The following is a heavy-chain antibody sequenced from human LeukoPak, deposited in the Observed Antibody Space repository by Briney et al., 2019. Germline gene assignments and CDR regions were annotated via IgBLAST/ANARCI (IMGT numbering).Heavy chain of an antibody. CDR1: GFSFSRYG. J-gene: IGHJ3*02. CDR2: IRDNGSTR. CDR3: ARGGWFGELFPNDAFDI. Sequence: PGGSLRLSCAASGFSFSRYGLHWVRQAPGKGLEWMAFIRDNGSTRYYADSVKGRFTVSRDNSKNTLYLQMNSLRAEDTAVYYCARGGWFGELFPNDAFDIWGQGTMVTVSS. V-gene: IGHV3-30*02. D-gene: IGHD3-10*01.